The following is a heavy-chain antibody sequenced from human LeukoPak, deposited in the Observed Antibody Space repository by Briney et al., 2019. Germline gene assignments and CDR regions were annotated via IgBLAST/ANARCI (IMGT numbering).Heavy chain of an antibody. CDR3: AKGRDYGEGWDFDY. CDR2: ISGSGGST. D-gene: IGHD4-17*01. Sequence: PGGSLRLSCAASGFTFSSYGMSWVRQAPGKGLEWVSAISGSGGSTYYADSVKGRFTISRDNSKNTLYLQMNSLRAEDTAVYYCAKGRDYGEGWDFDYWGQGTLVTVSS. V-gene: IGHV3-23*01. J-gene: IGHJ4*02. CDR1: GFTFSSYG.